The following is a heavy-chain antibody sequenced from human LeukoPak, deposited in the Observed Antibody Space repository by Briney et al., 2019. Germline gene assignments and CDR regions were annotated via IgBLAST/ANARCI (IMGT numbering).Heavy chain of an antibody. CDR1: GFTFSSYS. CDR3: AREGSGYDYNFDY. Sequence: GGSLRLSCAASGFTFSSYSMNWVRQAPGKGLEWVSSISSSSSYIYYADSVKGRFTISRDNAKNSLYLQKNSLRAEDTAVYYCAREGSGYDYNFDYWGQGTLVTVSS. D-gene: IGHD5-12*01. CDR2: ISSSSSYI. V-gene: IGHV3-21*01. J-gene: IGHJ4*02.